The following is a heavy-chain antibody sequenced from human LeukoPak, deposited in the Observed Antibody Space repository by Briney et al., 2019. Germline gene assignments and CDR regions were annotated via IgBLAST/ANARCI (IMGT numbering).Heavy chain of an antibody. V-gene: IGHV4-34*01. CDR3: ARGEFTYYYDSSGPAGY. CDR2: INHSGST. CDR1: GGSFSGYY. J-gene: IGHJ4*02. D-gene: IGHD3-22*01. Sequence: SETLSLTXAVYGGSFSGYYWSWIRQPPGKGLEWIGEINHSGSTNYNPSLKSRVTISVDTSKNQFSLTLSSVTAADTAVYYCARGEFTYYYDSSGPAGYWGQGTLVTVSS.